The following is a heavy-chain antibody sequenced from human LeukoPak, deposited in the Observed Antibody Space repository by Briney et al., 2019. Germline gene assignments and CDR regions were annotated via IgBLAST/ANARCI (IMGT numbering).Heavy chain of an antibody. CDR3: ARGATVINHE. Sequence: GGSLTLSCAASGFTFSNYGMHWVRQASGKGLEWVAIIWYDGSNKYYADSVKGRFTISRDNSNNTLYLQMNSLRAEDTAVYYCARGATVINHEWGQGTLVTVSS. CDR2: IWYDGSNK. J-gene: IGHJ4*02. D-gene: IGHD4-23*01. V-gene: IGHV3-33*01. CDR1: GFTFSNYG.